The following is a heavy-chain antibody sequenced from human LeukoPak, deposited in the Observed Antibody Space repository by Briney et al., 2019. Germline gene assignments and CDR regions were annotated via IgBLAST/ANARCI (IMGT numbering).Heavy chain of an antibody. D-gene: IGHD3-10*01. J-gene: IGHJ4*02. CDR1: GGSISTFY. V-gene: IGHV4-59*01. Sequence: SETLSLTCTVSGGSISTFYWSWIRQPPGKGLEWIGHIYYTGSTNYNPSLKSRVTISVDTSKNQFSLNLSSVTAADTAVYYCARSTMVRGVIGFDYWGQGTLVTVSS. CDR2: IYYTGST. CDR3: ARSTMVRGVIGFDY.